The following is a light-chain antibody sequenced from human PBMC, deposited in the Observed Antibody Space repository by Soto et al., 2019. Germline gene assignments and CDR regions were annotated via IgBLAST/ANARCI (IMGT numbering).Light chain of an antibody. J-gene: IGLJ1*01. Sequence: QSVLTQPPSVSGAPGQTVTISCLGSGTTFGAGFDVHWYQLLPGTAPKLLILGNKSRPSGVPDRFSGSKSGTSASLTITGLQAEDEADYYCQCYDARLRGSGVFGTGTKLTVL. CDR2: GNK. V-gene: IGLV1-40*01. CDR3: QCYDARLRGSGV. CDR1: GTTFGAGFD.